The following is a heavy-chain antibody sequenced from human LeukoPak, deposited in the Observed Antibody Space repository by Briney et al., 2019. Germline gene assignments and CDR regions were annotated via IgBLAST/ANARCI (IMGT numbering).Heavy chain of an antibody. D-gene: IGHD4-17*01. CDR1: GFAFSAYW. CDR2: ITTDGSDS. V-gene: IGHV3-74*01. J-gene: IGHJ4*02. CDR3: ATSKDGLGYY. Sequence: PGGSLRLSCEVSGFAFSAYWMSWVRQAPGKGLEWVSRITTDGSDSGYADPVKGRFTVSRDNAKNTLYLQMNSLRVEDTAMYYCATSKDGLGYYWGRGTLVTVSS.